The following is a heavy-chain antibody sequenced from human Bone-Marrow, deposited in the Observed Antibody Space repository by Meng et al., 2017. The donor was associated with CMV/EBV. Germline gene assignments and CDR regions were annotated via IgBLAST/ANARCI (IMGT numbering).Heavy chain of an antibody. J-gene: IGHJ4*02. CDR1: GGSFSSYY. CDR3: AREYSSSPGVDYFDY. CDR2: IYYSGST. Sequence: SETLSLTCAVYGGSFSSYYWSWIRQPPGKGLEWIGYIYYSGSTNYNPSLKSRVTISVDTSKNQFSLKLSSVTAADTAVYYCAREYSSSPGVDYFDYWGQGTLVTVSS. D-gene: IGHD6-6*01. V-gene: IGHV4-59*01.